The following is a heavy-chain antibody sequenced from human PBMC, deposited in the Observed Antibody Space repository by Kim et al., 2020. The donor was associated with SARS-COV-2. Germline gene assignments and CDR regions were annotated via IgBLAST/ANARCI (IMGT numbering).Heavy chain of an antibody. CDR3: AKVRGIVATTGKNWFDP. J-gene: IGHJ5*02. D-gene: IGHD5-12*01. Sequence: GGSLRLSCAASGFTFSSYAMSWVRQAPGKGLEWVSAISGSGGSTYYADSVKGRFTISRDNSKNTLYLQMNSLRAEDTAVYYCAKVRGIVATTGKNWFDPWGQGTLVTVSS. V-gene: IGHV3-23*01. CDR1: GFTFSSYA. CDR2: ISGSGGST.